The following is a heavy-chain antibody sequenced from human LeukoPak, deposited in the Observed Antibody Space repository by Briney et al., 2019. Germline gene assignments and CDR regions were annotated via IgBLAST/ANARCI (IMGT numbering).Heavy chain of an antibody. CDR1: GFTVSTSV. CDR2: ISFDGTTK. CDR3: AKAMGRTMVRGVITLDV. V-gene: IGHV3-30*18. D-gene: IGHD3-10*01. J-gene: IGHJ6*04. Sequence: GGSLRLSCAASGFTVSTSVMHWVRQAPGKGLDWAAIISFDGTTKYYADSVKGRFTISRDNSKNTLYLQMNSLRAEDTAVYYCAKAMGRTMVRGVITLDVWGKGTTVTVSS.